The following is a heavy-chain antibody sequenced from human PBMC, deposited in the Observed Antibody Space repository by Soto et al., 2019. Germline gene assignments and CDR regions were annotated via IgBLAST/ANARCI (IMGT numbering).Heavy chain of an antibody. Sequence: QVQLVQSGAEVKKPGSSVKVSCKASGGTFSSYTISWVRQAPGQGLEWMGRIIPILGIANYAQKFQGRVTITADKSTSTAYMELSSLRSQDTAVYHCARAHMVRGVIPFDYWGQGTLVTVSS. J-gene: IGHJ4*02. V-gene: IGHV1-69*02. D-gene: IGHD3-10*01. CDR1: GGTFSSYT. CDR3: ARAHMVRGVIPFDY. CDR2: IIPILGIA.